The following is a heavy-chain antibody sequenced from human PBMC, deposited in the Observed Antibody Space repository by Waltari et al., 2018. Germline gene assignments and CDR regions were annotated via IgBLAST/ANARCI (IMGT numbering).Heavy chain of an antibody. Sequence: QVQLVQSGAEVKQSGASVTVSCKASGYTFTSYPMHWVRQAPGQRVEWMGWINAVNGDTRYSQKFEGRVTISRDTSASTAYMEVSSVRSEDTAVYYCARGSGYSSGHSGGYYFDYWGQGTLVTVSS. CDR3: ARGSGYSSGHSGGYYFDY. CDR1: GYTFTSYP. V-gene: IGHV1-3*01. CDR2: INAVNGDT. J-gene: IGHJ4*02. D-gene: IGHD6-19*01.